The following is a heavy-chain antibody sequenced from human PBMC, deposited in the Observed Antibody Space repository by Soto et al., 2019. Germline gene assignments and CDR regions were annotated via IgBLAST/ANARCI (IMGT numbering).Heavy chain of an antibody. D-gene: IGHD3-3*01. CDR1: GFTFSSYG. CDR3: ASGGAILEWPFPHGLGY. Sequence: QVQLVESGGGVVQPGRSLRLSCAASGFTFSSYGMHWVRQAPGKGLEWVAVIWYDGSNKYYADSVKGRFTISRDNSKNTLYLQMISLRADDTAVYYCASGGAILEWPFPHGLGYWGQGTLVTVSS. V-gene: IGHV3-33*01. CDR2: IWYDGSNK. J-gene: IGHJ4*02.